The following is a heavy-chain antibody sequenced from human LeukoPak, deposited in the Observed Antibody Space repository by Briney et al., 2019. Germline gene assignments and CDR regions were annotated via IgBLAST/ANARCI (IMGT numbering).Heavy chain of an antibody. J-gene: IGHJ4*02. CDR1: GGSFSGYY. Sequence: SETLSLTCAVYGGSFSGYYWSWIRQPPGKGLEWIGEINHSGSTNYNPSLKSRVTISVDTSKNQFSLKLSSVTAADTAVYYCARVGASYFGAGIFGGYSDHWGQGTLVTVSS. CDR2: INHSGST. V-gene: IGHV4-34*01. CDR3: ARVGASYFGAGIFGGYSDH. D-gene: IGHD2-15*01.